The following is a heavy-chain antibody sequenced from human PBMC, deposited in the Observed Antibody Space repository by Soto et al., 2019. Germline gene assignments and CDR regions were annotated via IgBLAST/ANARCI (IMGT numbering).Heavy chain of an antibody. CDR1: SGSISSGEYY. CDR2: ISDRGRT. CDR3: ARGSFSSSSSWFDP. J-gene: IGHJ5*02. D-gene: IGHD6-6*01. V-gene: IGHV4-31*03. Sequence: SETLSLTCTVSSGSISSGEYYWTWIRQRPEKGLEWIGYISDRGRTYYSPSLMSRLIISIDRSVNQFSLNLKSVTAADTAVYYCARGSFSSSSSWFDPWGQGALVTVSS.